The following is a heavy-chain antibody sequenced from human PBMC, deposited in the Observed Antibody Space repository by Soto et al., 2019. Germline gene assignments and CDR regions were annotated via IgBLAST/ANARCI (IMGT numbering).Heavy chain of an antibody. CDR1: GGSISSGGYY. CDR3: AGGYYDYIWGSYRWGNFDY. D-gene: IGHD3-16*02. V-gene: IGHV4-31*03. CDR2: IYYSGST. Sequence: SETLSLTCTVSGGSISSGGYYWSWIRQHPGKGLEWIGYIYYSGSTYYNPSLKSRVTISVDTSKNQFSLKLSSVTAADTAVYYCAGGYYDYIWGSYRWGNFDYWGQGTLVTVSS. J-gene: IGHJ4*02.